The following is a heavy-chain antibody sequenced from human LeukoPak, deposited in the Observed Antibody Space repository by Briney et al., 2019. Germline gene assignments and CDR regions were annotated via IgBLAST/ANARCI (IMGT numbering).Heavy chain of an antibody. CDR2: IGTAGDT. D-gene: IGHD6-19*01. Sequence: GGSLRLSCAASGFTFSSYDMHWVRQATGKGLEWVSDIGTAGDTYYPGSVKGRFTISRDNAKNTLYLQMNSLRAEDTAVYYCAGSWYSSGIFDLWGRGTLVTVSS. V-gene: IGHV3-13*01. CDR3: AGSWYSSGIFDL. CDR1: GFTFSSYD. J-gene: IGHJ2*01.